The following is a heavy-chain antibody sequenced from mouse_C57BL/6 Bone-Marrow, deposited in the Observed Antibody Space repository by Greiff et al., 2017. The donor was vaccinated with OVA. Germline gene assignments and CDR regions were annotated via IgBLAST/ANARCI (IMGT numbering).Heavy chain of an antibody. J-gene: IGHJ1*03. D-gene: IGHD1-1*01. CDR1: GFTFSDYG. CDR2: ISNLAYSI. Sequence: EVKLQESGGGLVQPGGSLKLSCAASGFTFSDYGMAWVRQAPRKGPEWVAFISNLAYSIYYADTVTGRVTISRENAKNTLYLEMSSLRSEDTAMYYCARVRVYYGSSPYWYFDVWGTGTTVTVSS. V-gene: IGHV5-15*01. CDR3: ARVRVYYGSSPYWYFDV.